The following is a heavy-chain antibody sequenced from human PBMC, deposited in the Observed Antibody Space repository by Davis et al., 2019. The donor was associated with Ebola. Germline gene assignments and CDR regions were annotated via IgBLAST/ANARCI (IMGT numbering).Heavy chain of an antibody. CDR2: ISGSGGST. Sequence: PGGSLRLSCAASGFTFSNAWMSWVRQAPGKGLEWVSAISGSGGSTYYADSVKGRFTISRDNSKNTLYLQMNSLRAEDTAVYYCAKGPRLLLTIFGVVTEDGPDAFDIWGQGTMVTVSS. V-gene: IGHV3-23*01. CDR3: AKGPRLLLTIFGVVTEDGPDAFDI. D-gene: IGHD3-3*01. J-gene: IGHJ3*02. CDR1: GFTFSNAW.